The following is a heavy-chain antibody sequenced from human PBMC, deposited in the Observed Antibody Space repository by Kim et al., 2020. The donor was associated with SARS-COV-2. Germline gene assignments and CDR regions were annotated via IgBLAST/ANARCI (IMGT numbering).Heavy chain of an antibody. CDR1: GYRFTTHG. Sequence: ASVKVSCKASGYRFTTHGISWVRQAPGQGLEWMGWISPYDGKTNYAQKFQGRITMTTDTPTTTAYMELRRLKSDDTAFYYCARDAYYTGAGDSDYWGQGTLVTVSS. V-gene: IGHV1-18*04. CDR2: ISPYDGKT. J-gene: IGHJ4*02. CDR3: ARDAYYTGAGDSDY. D-gene: IGHD3-10*01.